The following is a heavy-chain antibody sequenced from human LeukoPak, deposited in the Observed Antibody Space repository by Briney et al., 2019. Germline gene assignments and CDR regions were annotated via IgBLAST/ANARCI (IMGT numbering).Heavy chain of an antibody. Sequence: GGSLRLSCAASGFTFSSYAMSWVRQAPGKGLEWVPAISGSGGSTYYADSVKGRFTISRDNPKNTLYLQMNSLRAEDTAVYYCAKDAGDCSSTSCRTFDYWGQGTLVTVSS. CDR3: AKDAGDCSSTSCRTFDY. J-gene: IGHJ4*02. D-gene: IGHD2-2*01. CDR1: GFTFSSYA. V-gene: IGHV3-23*01. CDR2: ISGSGGST.